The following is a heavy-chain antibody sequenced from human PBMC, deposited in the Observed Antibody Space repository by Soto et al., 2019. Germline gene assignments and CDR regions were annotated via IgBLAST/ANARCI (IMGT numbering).Heavy chain of an antibody. J-gene: IGHJ3*02. V-gene: IGHV4-30-4*01. D-gene: IGHD5-18*01. Sequence: PSETLSLTCTVSGDSIFGGDYYWSWIRQAPGKGLQWVGSIYYSGRTYYNPSLESRIAMTVDTSQNQFSLKLSSGTAADSAVYFCARDVDSTILKPNDAFGIWGQGSMVTVSS. CDR1: GDSIFGGDYY. CDR2: IYYSGRT. CDR3: ARDVDSTILKPNDAFGI.